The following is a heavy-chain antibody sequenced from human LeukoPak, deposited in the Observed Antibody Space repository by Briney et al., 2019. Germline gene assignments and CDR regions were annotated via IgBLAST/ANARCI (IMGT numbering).Heavy chain of an antibody. D-gene: IGHD6-13*01. CDR2: ISSSGSNI. J-gene: IGHJ4*02. Sequence: GGSLRLSCAASGFTFSSYEMNWVRQAPGKGLEWVSYISSSGSNIYYADSVKGRFTISRDNAKNSPYLQMNSLRAEDTAVYYCARLGIAAAGEVDYWGQGTLVTVSS. V-gene: IGHV3-48*03. CDR1: GFTFSSYE. CDR3: ARLGIAAAGEVDY.